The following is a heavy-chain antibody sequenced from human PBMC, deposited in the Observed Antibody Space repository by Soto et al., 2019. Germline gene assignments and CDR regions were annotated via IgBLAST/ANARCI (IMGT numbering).Heavy chain of an antibody. CDR2: VNPSSGNT. CDR1: GYTFTTYD. J-gene: IGHJ5*02. CDR3: ARASMYIWNDH. Sequence: QVQLVQSGAEVKRPGASVKVSCEASGYTFTTYDINWVRQASGQGLEWMGCVNPSSGNTVYAQKCHGRVTMTRDTSISTAYMELSSLKSDDTAIYYCARASMYIWNDHWGQGTLVTVSP. V-gene: IGHV1-8*01. D-gene: IGHD1-20*01.